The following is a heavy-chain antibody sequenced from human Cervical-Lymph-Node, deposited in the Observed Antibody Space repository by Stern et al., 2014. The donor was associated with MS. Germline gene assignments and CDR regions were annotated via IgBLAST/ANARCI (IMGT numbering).Heavy chain of an antibody. CDR2: ITPIFGTA. CDR3: AREYNWNDRFYGMDV. CDR1: GGTFSTYA. Sequence: VQLVESGAEVKKPGSSVKVSCKASGGTFSTYAISWVRQAPGPGLEWMGGITPIFGTANYAQKFQGRVTITADESTSTAYMELSSLRSEDTAVYYCAREYNWNDRFYGMDVWGQGTTVTVSS. J-gene: IGHJ6*02. V-gene: IGHV1-69*01. D-gene: IGHD1-20*01.